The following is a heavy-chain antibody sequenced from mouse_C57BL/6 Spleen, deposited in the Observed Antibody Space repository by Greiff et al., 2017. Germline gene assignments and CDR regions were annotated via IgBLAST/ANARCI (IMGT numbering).Heavy chain of an antibody. CDR1: GYTFTSYT. V-gene: IGHV1-4*01. J-gene: IGHJ4*01. Sequence: QVQLQQSGAELARPGASVKMSCKASGYTFTSYTMHWVKQRPGQGLEWIGYINPSSGYTKYNQQFKDKATLTADKSSSTAYMQLSSLTSEDSAVYYCAREGITTVVVDAMDYWGQGTSVTVSS. D-gene: IGHD1-1*01. CDR3: AREGITTVVVDAMDY. CDR2: INPSSGYT.